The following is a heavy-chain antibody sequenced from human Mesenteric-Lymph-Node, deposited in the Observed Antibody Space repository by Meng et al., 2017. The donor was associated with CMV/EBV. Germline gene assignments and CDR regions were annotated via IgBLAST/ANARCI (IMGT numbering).Heavy chain of an antibody. V-gene: IGHV4-31*02. CDR2: IYYSGST. Sequence: SGGSSSSGGYCWSSIRQHPGKGLEWIGYIYYSGSTYYHPSLKSRVTISVDTSKNQFSLKLSSVTAADTAVYYCARIRNRYSGYDEVNWGQGTLVTVSS. CDR3: ARIRNRYSGYDEVN. J-gene: IGHJ4*02. D-gene: IGHD5-12*01. CDR1: GGSSSSGGYC.